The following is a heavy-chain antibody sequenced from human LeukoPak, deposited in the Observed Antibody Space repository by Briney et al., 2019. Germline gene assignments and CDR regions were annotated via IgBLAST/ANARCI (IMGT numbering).Heavy chain of an antibody. CDR1: GYTFTDYY. CDR2: INPNSGGT. D-gene: IGHD3-22*01. V-gene: IGHV1-2*02. J-gene: IGHJ4*02. Sequence: ASVKVSCKASGYTFTDYYMHWVRQAPGQGLEWMGWINPNSGGTNYAQKSQGGVTMTTDTSISTAYMEVSRLRSDDTAVYYCAVRGYYDSSGYLRWGDYFDYWGQGTLVTVSS. CDR3: AVRGYYDSSGYLRWGDYFDY.